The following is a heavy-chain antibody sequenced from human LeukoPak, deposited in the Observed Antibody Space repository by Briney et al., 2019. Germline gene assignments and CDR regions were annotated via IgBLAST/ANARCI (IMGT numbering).Heavy chain of an antibody. V-gene: IGHV3-43*02. CDR1: GFTIDDYA. Sequence: GGSLRLSCAASGFTIDDYAMHWVRQAPGKGLEWVSLISGDGGSTYYADSVKGRFTISRDNSKNSLYLQMNSLRTEDTALYYCAKDPGRAYYFDYWGQGTLVTVSS. J-gene: IGHJ4*02. CDR3: AKDPGRAYYFDY. CDR2: ISGDGGST.